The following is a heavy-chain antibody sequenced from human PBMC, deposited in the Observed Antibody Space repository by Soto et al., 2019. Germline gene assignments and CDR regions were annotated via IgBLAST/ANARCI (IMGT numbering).Heavy chain of an antibody. V-gene: IGHV1-8*01. J-gene: IGHJ4*02. CDR2: MNPNSGNT. Sequence: ASVKVSCKASGYTFTSYDISWVRQATGQGLEWMGWMNPNSGNTGYAQKFQGRVTMTRNTSISTAYMELSSLRSEDTAVYYCARKNLGSSGYNIDYWGQGTLVTVSS. CDR1: GYTFTSYD. D-gene: IGHD3-22*01. CDR3: ARKNLGSSGYNIDY.